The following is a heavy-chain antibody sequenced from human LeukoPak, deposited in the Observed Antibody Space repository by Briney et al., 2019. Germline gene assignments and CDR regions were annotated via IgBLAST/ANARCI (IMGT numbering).Heavy chain of an antibody. D-gene: IGHD2-15*01. Sequence: GASVKVSCKASGYTFTGYYMHWVRQAPGQGLEWMGWINPNSGGTNYAQKFQGRVTMTRDTSISTAYMELGSLRSDDTALYYCARDPADDDVGIDYWGQGTLITVSS. V-gene: IGHV1-2*02. CDR1: GYTFTGYY. CDR2: INPNSGGT. J-gene: IGHJ4*02. CDR3: ARDPADDDVGIDY.